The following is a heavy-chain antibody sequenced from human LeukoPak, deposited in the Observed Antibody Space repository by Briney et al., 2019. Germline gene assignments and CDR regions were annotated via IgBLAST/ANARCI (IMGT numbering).Heavy chain of an antibody. CDR1: GGSFR. V-gene: IGHV4-34*01. J-gene: IGHJ6*03. CDR2: IEQSGRT. D-gene: IGHD2-21*01. Sequence: SETLSLTCVVYGGSFRSWIRQPPGWGLEWIGEIEQSGRTNYNPSLKSRVIISVDTSKNQFSLKLSSVTAADTAVYYCARRYLSYYYYMDVWGKGTTVTVSS. CDR3: ARRYLSYYYYMDV.